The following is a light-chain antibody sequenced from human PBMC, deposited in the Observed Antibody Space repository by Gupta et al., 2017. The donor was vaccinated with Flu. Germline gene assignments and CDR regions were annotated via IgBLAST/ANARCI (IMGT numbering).Light chain of an antibody. J-gene: IGLJ3*02. Sequence: SYVLTQPPSGSVATGQTAAITCGGPNAGSRHVHWYQQRPGQAPILVVHDSTVRPSGIPARFSGSTSGNTATLTLPSVVAGDEADYYCQLWDTGSVHGVFGGGTRLSVL. CDR1: NAGSRH. CDR3: QLWDTGSVHGV. V-gene: IGLV3-21*02. CDR2: DST.